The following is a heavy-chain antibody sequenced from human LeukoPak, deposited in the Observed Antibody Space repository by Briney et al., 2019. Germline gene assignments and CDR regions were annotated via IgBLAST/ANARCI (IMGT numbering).Heavy chain of an antibody. CDR2: ISSSGNT. Sequence: PSETLSLTCSVSGGSISSYYWTWVRQPAGEGLEWIGRISSSGNTNYNPSRKSRITMAVDTSKNQFSMNLSSVNAADTAVYECAREGRSSSSGYWGQGTLVTVSS. CDR3: AREGRSSSSGY. CDR1: GGSISSYY. J-gene: IGHJ4*02. V-gene: IGHV4-4*07. D-gene: IGHD6-6*01.